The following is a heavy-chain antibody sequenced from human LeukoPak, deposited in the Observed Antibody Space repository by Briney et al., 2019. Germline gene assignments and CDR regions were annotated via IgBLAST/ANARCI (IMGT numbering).Heavy chain of an antibody. V-gene: IGHV4-39*01. CDR3: ARQRVMITFGGVIVHGALDI. D-gene: IGHD3-16*02. CDR1: GGSISSSSYY. J-gene: IGHJ3*02. Sequence: PSETLSLTCTVSGGSISSSSYYWSWIRQPPGKGLEWIGEINHSGSTNYNPSLKSRVTISVDTSKNQFSLKLSSVTAADTAVYYCARQRVMITFGGVIVHGALDIWGQGTMVTVSS. CDR2: INHSGST.